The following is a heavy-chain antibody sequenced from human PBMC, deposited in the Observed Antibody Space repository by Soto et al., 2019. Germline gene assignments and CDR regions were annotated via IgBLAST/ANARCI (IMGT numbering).Heavy chain of an antibody. J-gene: IGHJ6*01. CDR2: ISDSSSYI. V-gene: IGHV3-21*01. CDR3: ARYDSSGYYLPYYYYGMDV. CDR1: GFTFSTYS. Sequence: EVQLVESGGGLVKPGGSLRLSCAASGFTFSTYSMNWVRQAPGKGLEWVSSISDSSSYIYYADSVKGRFTISRDNAKNSLYLQMNSLRAEDTAVYYCARYDSSGYYLPYYYYGMDVW. D-gene: IGHD3-22*01.